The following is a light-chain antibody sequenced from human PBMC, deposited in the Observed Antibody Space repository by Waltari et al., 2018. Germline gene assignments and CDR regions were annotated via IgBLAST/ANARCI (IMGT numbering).Light chain of an antibody. J-gene: IGLJ3*02. V-gene: IGLV2-23*01. CDR2: EAS. CDR3: CSYVRSTWV. Sequence: QSALTQPASVSGSPGQSITISCTGTSSDVGKYNLVSWYPQHPGNAPKVMVYEASKRPSGVSNRFSGSKSGNTASLTISGLQAEDEADYYCCSYVRSTWVFGGGTKLTVL. CDR1: SSDVGKYNL.